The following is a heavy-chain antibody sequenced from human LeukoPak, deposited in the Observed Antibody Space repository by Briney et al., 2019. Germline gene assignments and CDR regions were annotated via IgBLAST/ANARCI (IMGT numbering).Heavy chain of an antibody. V-gene: IGHV1-69*01. CDR3: ARLLVGRGPYYYDSSGYSPDAFDI. Sequence: GSSVKVSCKASGGTFSSYAISWVRQAPGQGLEWMGGIIPIFGTANYAQKFQGRVTITADESTSTAYMELSSLRSEDTAVYYCARLLVGRGPYYYDSSGYSPDAFDIWGQGTMVTVSS. J-gene: IGHJ3*02. CDR2: IIPIFGTA. D-gene: IGHD3-22*01. CDR1: GGTFSSYA.